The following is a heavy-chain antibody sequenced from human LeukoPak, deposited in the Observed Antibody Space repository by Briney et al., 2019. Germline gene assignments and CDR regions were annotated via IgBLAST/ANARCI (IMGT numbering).Heavy chain of an antibody. J-gene: IGHJ5*02. Sequence: SETLSLTCTVSGGSIRSSSYQWGWIRQPPGKGLEWIGSIYYSGSTYYNPSLKSRVTISVDTSKNQFSLKLSSVTAADTAVYYCARLPSPDYDFWSGYFNNWFDPWGQGTLVTVSS. CDR2: IYYSGST. CDR3: ARLPSPDYDFWSGYFNNWFDP. V-gene: IGHV4-39*01. D-gene: IGHD3-3*01. CDR1: GGSIRSSSYQ.